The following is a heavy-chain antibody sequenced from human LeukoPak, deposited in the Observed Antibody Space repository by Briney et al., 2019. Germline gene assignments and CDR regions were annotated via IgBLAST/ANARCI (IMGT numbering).Heavy chain of an antibody. CDR3: ARVLRWFDP. D-gene: IGHD3-16*01. V-gene: IGHV3-7*01. J-gene: IGHJ5*02. CDR2: IKQDGSEK. Sequence: GGSLRLSCAASGFTFSSYGMSWVRQAPGKGLEWVANIKQDGSEKYYVDSVKGRFTISRDDAKNSLYLQMNSLRAEDTAVYYCARVLRWFDPWGQGTLVTVSS. CDR1: GFTFSSYG.